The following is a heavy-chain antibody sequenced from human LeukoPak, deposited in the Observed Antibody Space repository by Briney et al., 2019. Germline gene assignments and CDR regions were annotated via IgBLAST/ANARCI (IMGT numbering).Heavy chain of an antibody. D-gene: IGHD3-22*01. V-gene: IGHV1-24*01. CDR3: ATGGYDSSGLYFDY. J-gene: IGHJ4*02. CDR1: GYTLTELS. Sequence: ASVKVSCKLSGYTLTELSMHWVRQAPGKGLEWMGGFDPEDGETIYAQKFQGRVTMTEDTSTDTAYMELSSLRSEDTAVYYCATGGYDSSGLYFDYWGQGTLVTVSS. CDR2: FDPEDGET.